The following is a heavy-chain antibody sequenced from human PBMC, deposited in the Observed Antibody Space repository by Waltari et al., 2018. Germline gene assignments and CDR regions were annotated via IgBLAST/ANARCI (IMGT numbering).Heavy chain of an antibody. CDR3: ASILAPYYYDSSGYSPH. J-gene: IGHJ4*02. V-gene: IGHV3-48*04. Sequence: EVQLVESGGGLVQPGGSLRLSCAASGFTFSSYSMNWVRQAPGKGLEWVSYISSSSSTIYYADSVKGRVTISRDNAKNSLYLQMNSLRAEDTAVYYCASILAPYYYDSSGYSPHWGQGTLVTVSS. CDR2: ISSSSSTI. CDR1: GFTFSSYS. D-gene: IGHD3-22*01.